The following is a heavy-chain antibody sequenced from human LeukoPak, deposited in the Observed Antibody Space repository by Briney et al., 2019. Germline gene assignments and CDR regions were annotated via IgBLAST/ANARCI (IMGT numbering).Heavy chain of an antibody. CDR2: IYYSGST. V-gene: IGHV4-59*01. CDR1: GGSISSYY. CDR3: ARYPPPMGFDY. J-gene: IGHJ4*02. Sequence: SETLSLTCTVSGGSISSYYWSWIRQPPGKGLEWIGYIYYSGSTNYNPSLKSRVTISVDTSKNQFSLKLSSVTAADTAVYYCARYPPPMGFDYWGQGTLVTVSS.